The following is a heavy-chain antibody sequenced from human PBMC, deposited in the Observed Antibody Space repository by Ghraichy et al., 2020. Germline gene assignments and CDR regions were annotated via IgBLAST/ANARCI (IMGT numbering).Heavy chain of an antibody. CDR2: IYYSGST. D-gene: IGHD2-15*01. J-gene: IGHJ4*02. Sequence: SETLSLTCTVSGDSVISGSYYWSWIRQPPGKGLEWIGYIYYSGSTNYNPSLKSRVTISVDTSKNQFSLKLSSVTAADTAVYYCARDHGGCSTSAFDYWGQGTLVTVSS. CDR3: ARDHGGCSTSAFDY. V-gene: IGHV4-61*01. CDR1: GDSVISGSYY.